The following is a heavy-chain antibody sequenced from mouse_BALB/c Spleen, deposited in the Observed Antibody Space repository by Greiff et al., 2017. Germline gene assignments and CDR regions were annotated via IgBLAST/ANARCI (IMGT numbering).Heavy chain of an antibody. CDR1: GFSLTSYG. V-gene: IGHV2-9*02. Sequence: VKLMESGPGLVAPSQSLSITCTVSGFSLTSYGVHWVRQPPGKGLEWLGVIWAGGSTNYNSALMSRLSISKDNSKSQVFLKMNSLQTDDTAMYYCARVGPRIYYDFDYWGQGTTLTVSS. D-gene: IGHD2-1*01. CDR3: ARVGPRIYYDFDY. CDR2: IWAGGST. J-gene: IGHJ2*01.